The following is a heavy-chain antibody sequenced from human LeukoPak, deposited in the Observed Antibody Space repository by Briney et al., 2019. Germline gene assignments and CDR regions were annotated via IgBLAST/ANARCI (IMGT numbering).Heavy chain of an antibody. CDR2: IYYRSKWYA. CDR3: XXXXHDXGPEY. V-gene: IGHV6-1*01. CDR1: GDSVSGNRAT. J-gene: IGHJ4*02. Sequence: SQTLSLTCAISGDSVSGNRATWNWLRQSPSRGLEWLGRIYYRSKWYADYAVSVKGRITINPDTSKNQFSLLLNSVTPEDTAVXXXXXXXHDXGPEYWGQGTLVTVSS. D-gene: IGHD2-21*01.